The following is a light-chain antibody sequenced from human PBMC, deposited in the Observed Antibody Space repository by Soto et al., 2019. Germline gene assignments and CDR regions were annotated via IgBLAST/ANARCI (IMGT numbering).Light chain of an antibody. CDR2: DVS. Sequence: ALTQPRSVSGSPGQSVTISCTGTSSDVGGYNYVSWYQQHPGKAPKLMIYDVSKRPSGVPDRFSGSKSGNTASLTISGLQAEDEADYYCCSYAGSSLFGGGTKLTVL. CDR1: SSDVGGYNY. V-gene: IGLV2-11*01. J-gene: IGLJ2*01. CDR3: CSYAGSSL.